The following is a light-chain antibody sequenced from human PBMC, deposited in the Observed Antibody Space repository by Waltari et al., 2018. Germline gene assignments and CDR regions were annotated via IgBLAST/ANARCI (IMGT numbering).Light chain of an antibody. CDR3: CSYAGNFVHDV. J-gene: IGLJ1*01. Sequence: QSALTQPRSVSGSPGQSVTITCTGTSNDVGAYDFVSWYQHHPGKAPKILICDVTNRALGVPARFSGSKSGNTASLLISGLQADDEADYYCCSYAGNFVHDVLGTGTKVTVL. V-gene: IGLV2-11*01. CDR1: SNDVGAYDF. CDR2: DVT.